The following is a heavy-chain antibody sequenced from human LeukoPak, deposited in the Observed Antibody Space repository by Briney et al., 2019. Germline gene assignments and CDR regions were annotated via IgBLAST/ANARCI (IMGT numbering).Heavy chain of an antibody. J-gene: IGHJ4*02. CDR2: ISAYNGNT. V-gene: IGHV1-18*01. Sequence: ASVKVSCKASGYTFSNYYINWVRQAPGQGLEWMGWISAYNGNTNYAQRLQGRVTLTTDTSTSTAYMELRSLRSDDTAVYYCARGEAQPHDYWGQGTLVTVSS. CDR1: GYTFSNYY. D-gene: IGHD2-2*01. CDR3: ARGEAQPHDY.